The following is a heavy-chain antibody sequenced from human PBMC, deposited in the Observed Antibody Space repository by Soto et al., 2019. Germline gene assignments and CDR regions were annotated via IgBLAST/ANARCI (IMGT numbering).Heavy chain of an antibody. V-gene: IGHV3-23*01. CDR3: AKGSWHYYDSSGYNNWFDP. CDR1: GFTFSSYA. D-gene: IGHD3-22*01. J-gene: IGHJ5*02. CDR2: ISGSGGST. Sequence: PGGSLRLSCAASGFTFSSYAMSWVRQAPGKGLEWVSAISGSGGSTYYADSVKGRFTISRDNSKNTLYLQMNSLRAEDTAVYYCAKGSWHYYDSSGYNNWFDPWGQGTLGTAPQ.